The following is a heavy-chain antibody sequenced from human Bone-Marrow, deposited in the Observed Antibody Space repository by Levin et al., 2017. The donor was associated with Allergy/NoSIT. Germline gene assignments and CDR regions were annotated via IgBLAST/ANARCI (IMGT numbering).Heavy chain of an antibody. CDR2: TYYNVAA. V-gene: IGHV4-39*01. CDR1: GGSISSSSYL. J-gene: IGHJ6*02. Sequence: SQTLSLTCNVSGGSISSSSYLWGWIRQPPGQGLEWIGNTYYNVAAFYNPSLKSRVSISVDTSKNQFSLRLSSVSAADTAVYYCARHKTSGWGGLHYFGMDVWGQGTTVIVSS. D-gene: IGHD6-19*01. CDR3: ARHKTSGWGGLHYFGMDV.